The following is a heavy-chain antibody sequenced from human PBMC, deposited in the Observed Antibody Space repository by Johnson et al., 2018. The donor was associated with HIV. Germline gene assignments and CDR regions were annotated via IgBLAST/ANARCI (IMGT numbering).Heavy chain of an antibody. CDR3: AKDDSPSGAFDI. Sequence: VQLVESGGGLVKPGGSLRLSCAASGFTFDDYGMSWVRQAPGKGLEWVSGINWNGGSTGYADSVKGRFTISRDNSKKTLYVQMNSMRVEDTAVYYCAKDDSPSGAFDIWGQGTMVIVSS. V-gene: IGHV3-20*04. J-gene: IGHJ3*02. CDR1: GFTFDDYG. CDR2: INWNGGST. D-gene: IGHD3-10*01.